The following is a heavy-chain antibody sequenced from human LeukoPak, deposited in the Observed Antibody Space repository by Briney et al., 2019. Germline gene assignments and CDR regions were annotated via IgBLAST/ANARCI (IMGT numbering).Heavy chain of an antibody. CDR2: IYYSGST. D-gene: IGHD6-6*01. Sequence: SETLSLTCTVSGGSISSYYWSWIRQPPGKGLEWIGYIYYSGSTNYTPSLKNRVTISVDTSKNQFSLKLSSVTAADTAVYYCAKGRSSSSGLDYWGQGTLVTVSS. CDR3: AKGRSSSSGLDY. V-gene: IGHV4-59*01. J-gene: IGHJ4*02. CDR1: GGSISSYY.